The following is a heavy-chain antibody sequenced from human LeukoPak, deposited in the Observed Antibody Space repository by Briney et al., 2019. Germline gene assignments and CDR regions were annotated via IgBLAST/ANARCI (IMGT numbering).Heavy chain of an antibody. CDR2: ISYDGSNK. Sequence: GGSLRLSCEASGSTFSSYGIHWVPHAPGKGLEWVAVISYDGSNKYSADSVKGRFTISRDNSKNTLYLQMNSLRVEDTAVYYCAKEPHYYYDSSGYYDYWGQGTLVTVSS. J-gene: IGHJ4*02. D-gene: IGHD3-22*01. V-gene: IGHV3-30*18. CDR3: AKEPHYYYDSSGYYDY. CDR1: GSTFSSYG.